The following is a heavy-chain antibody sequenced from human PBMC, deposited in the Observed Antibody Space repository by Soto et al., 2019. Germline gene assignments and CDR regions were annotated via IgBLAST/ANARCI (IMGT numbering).Heavy chain of an antibody. Sequence: EVQLLESGGGLLQPGGSLRLSCAASGFTFSSYAMSWVRQAPGKGLEWVSGISASGVSTYYAESVKGRFTISRDNSENTLYLQMNSLRAEDTALYYCAKDRKTGSGWYWDYWGQGTLVTVSS. CDR3: AKDRKTGSGWYWDY. J-gene: IGHJ4*02. V-gene: IGHV3-23*01. D-gene: IGHD6-19*01. CDR1: GFTFSSYA. CDR2: ISASGVST.